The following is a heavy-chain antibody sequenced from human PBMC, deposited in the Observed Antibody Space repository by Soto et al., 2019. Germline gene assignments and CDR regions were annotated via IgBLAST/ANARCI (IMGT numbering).Heavy chain of an antibody. D-gene: IGHD6-13*01. J-gene: IGHJ4*02. Sequence: QVQLQESGPGLVKPSGTLSLTCAVSGGSISSSNWWSWVRQPPGKGLEWIGEIYHSGSTNYNPSLKSRVTISLEKSKNPFSLKLSSVTAADTAVYYCVREMWVSSWSYFDYWGQGTLVTVSS. CDR2: IYHSGST. CDR1: GGSISSSNW. V-gene: IGHV4-4*02. CDR3: VREMWVSSWSYFDY.